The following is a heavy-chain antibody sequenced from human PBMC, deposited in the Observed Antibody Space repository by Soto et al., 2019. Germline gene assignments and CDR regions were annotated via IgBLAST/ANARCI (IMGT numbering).Heavy chain of an antibody. Sequence: QVQLVQSGAEVKKPGDSVKVSCKASGYTFRTYGISWVRQAPGQGLEWMGWINGHSGNTNYAQKFQGRVTVTTDTSTSTAYMELRSLGSDDTAVYYCARDFAYIIYYWGQGTLVTVSS. V-gene: IGHV1-18*01. CDR3: ARDFAYIIYY. CDR2: INGHSGNT. CDR1: GYTFRTYG. D-gene: IGHD4-4*01. J-gene: IGHJ4*02.